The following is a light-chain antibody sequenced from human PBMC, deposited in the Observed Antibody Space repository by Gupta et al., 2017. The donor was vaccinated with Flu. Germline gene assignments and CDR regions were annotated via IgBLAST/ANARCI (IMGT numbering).Light chain of an antibody. CDR1: QSVSSN. CDR3: QQYNNWPPWT. Sequence: VMTQSPATLAVSPGERATLSCRASQSVSSNLAWYQQKPGQAPRLLIYGASTRATGIPARFSGSGSGTEFTLTISSLQSEDFAVYYCQQYNNWPPWTFGQGTKVEIK. V-gene: IGKV3-15*01. J-gene: IGKJ1*01. CDR2: GAS.